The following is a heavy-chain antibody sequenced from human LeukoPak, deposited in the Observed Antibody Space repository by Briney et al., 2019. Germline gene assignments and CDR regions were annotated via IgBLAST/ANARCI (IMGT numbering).Heavy chain of an antibody. V-gene: IGHV3-23*01. CDR1: GFTFSSYW. J-gene: IGHJ4*02. D-gene: IGHD6-19*01. CDR2: ISGSGGST. CDR3: AKDSLASSGWLFDY. Sequence: GGSLRLSCAASGFTFSSYWMSWVRQAPGKGLEWVSAISGSGGSTYYADSVKGRFTISRDNSKNTLYLQMNSLRAEDTAVYYCAKDSLASSGWLFDYWGQGTLVTVSS.